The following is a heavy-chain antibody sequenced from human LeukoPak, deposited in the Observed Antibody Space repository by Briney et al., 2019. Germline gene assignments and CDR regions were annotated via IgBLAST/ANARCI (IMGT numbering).Heavy chain of an antibody. D-gene: IGHD5-18*01. CDR3: ARDGKRGYSYGYTDY. CDR2: INSDGSST. CDR1: GFTFSSYL. J-gene: IGHJ4*02. V-gene: IGHV3-74*01. Sequence: GGSLRRSCAASGFTFSSYLMHWVRQAPGKGLLEVSRINSDGSSTSYAHSVKGRFTISRDNAKNTLYLQMNGLRAEDTALYYCARDGKRGYSYGYTDYWGQGTLVTVSS.